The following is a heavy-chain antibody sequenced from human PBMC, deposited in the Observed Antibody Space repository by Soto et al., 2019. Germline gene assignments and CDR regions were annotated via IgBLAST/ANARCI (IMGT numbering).Heavy chain of an antibody. V-gene: IGHV3-30-3*01. J-gene: IGHJ6*02. Sequence: PGGSLRLSCAAPGFTFSSYTIHWVRQAPGKGLEWVAVISYDGSNKYYADSVKGRFTISRDNSKNTLYLQMNSLRAEDTAVYYCARDGNYYGSGRYYYYGMDVWGQGTTVTVSS. CDR3: ARDGNYYGSGRYYYYGMDV. CDR2: ISYDGSNK. CDR1: GFTFSSYT. D-gene: IGHD3-10*01.